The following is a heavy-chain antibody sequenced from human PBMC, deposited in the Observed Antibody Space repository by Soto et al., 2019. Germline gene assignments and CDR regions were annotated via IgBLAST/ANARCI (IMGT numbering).Heavy chain of an antibody. Sequence: QVHLVQSGAEVKEPGASVKVSCKTSGFTFTTHAIHWVRQAPGQRFEWMGWINAGNGHTKYSQRFQDRVTITRDTSASTAYMELSSLTSEDRAVYYCARRNNSGPIDYWGQGTLVTVSS. CDR2: INAGNGHT. D-gene: IGHD5-12*01. V-gene: IGHV1-3*01. CDR1: GFTFTTHA. J-gene: IGHJ4*02. CDR3: ARRNNSGPIDY.